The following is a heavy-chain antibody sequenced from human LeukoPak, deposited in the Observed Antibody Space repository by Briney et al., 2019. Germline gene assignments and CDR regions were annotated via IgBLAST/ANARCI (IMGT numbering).Heavy chain of an antibody. Sequence: GASVKVSCKASGYTFTGYYMHWVRQAPGQGLEWMGWINPNSGGTNYAQKFQGRVTMTRDTSISTAYMELSRLRSDDTAVYYCARARSGYYDSSGYYLTDWFDPWGQGTLVTVSS. CDR1: GYTFTGYY. CDR3: ARARSGYYDSSGYYLTDWFDP. CDR2: INPNSGGT. J-gene: IGHJ5*02. D-gene: IGHD3-22*01. V-gene: IGHV1-2*02.